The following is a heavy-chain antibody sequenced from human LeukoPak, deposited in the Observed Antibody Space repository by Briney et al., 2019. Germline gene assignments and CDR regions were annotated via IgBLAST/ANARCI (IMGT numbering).Heavy chain of an antibody. D-gene: IGHD3-10*01. CDR1: GFTFSSYE. CDR2: ISSSGSTI. J-gene: IGHJ6*04. Sequence: GGSLRLSCAASGFTFSSYEMNWVRQAPGKGLEWVSYISSSGSTIYYADSVKGRFTISRDNAKNSLYLQMNSLRAEDTAVYYCARDVQPYGSGSYYTYYYGMDVWGKGPTVTVSS. V-gene: IGHV3-48*03. CDR3: ARDVQPYGSGSYYTYYYGMDV.